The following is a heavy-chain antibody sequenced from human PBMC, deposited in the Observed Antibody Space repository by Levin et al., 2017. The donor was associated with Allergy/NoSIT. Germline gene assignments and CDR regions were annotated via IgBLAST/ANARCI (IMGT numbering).Heavy chain of an antibody. D-gene: IGHD3-10*01. J-gene: IGHJ4*02. V-gene: IGHV4-34*01. Sequence: PSETLSLTCAVYGGSFSGYYWSWIRQPPGKGLEWIGEINHSGSTNYNPSLKSRVTISVDTSKNQFSLKLSSVTAADTAVYYCARVEYYYGSGSYQRGGDWGQGTLVTVSS. CDR1: GGSFSGYY. CDR2: INHSGST. CDR3: ARVEYYYGSGSYQRGGD.